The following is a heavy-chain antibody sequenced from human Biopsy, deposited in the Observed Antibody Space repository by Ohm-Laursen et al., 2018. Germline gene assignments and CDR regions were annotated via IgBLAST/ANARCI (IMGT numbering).Heavy chain of an antibody. CDR1: GFTFTNYG. CDR3: ARNLGVTPGYQDY. D-gene: IGHD2-2*01. J-gene: IGHJ4*02. Sequence: SLRLSCTASGFTFTNYGMHWVRQAPGKGLEWVAVIWFDGSNQFYADSVKGRFTISRDNAKNSLYLQMNSLRAEDTAVYYCARNLGVTPGYQDYWGQGTLVTVSS. V-gene: IGHV3-33*01. CDR2: IWFDGSNQ.